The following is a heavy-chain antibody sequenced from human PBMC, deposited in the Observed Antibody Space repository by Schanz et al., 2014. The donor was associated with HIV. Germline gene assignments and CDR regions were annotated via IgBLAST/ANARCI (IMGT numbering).Heavy chain of an antibody. J-gene: IGHJ6*02. CDR3: ARIYGGNPSYYGMDV. CDR1: GFTFDDYA. V-gene: IGHV3-9*01. CDR2: ISWNSGSI. D-gene: IGHD4-17*01. Sequence: VQLVESGGGVVQPGRSLRLSCAASGFTFDDYAMHWVRQAPGKGLEWVSGISWNSGSIGYADSVKGRFTISRDNAKNSLYLQMNSLRDEDTAVYYCARIYGGNPSYYGMDVWGQGTTVTVSS.